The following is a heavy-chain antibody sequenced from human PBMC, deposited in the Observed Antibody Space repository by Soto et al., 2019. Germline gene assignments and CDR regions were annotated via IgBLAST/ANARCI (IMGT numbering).Heavy chain of an antibody. D-gene: IGHD2-2*02. CDR1: GFTFSSYA. J-gene: IGHJ4*02. CDR2: ISGSGGST. CDR3: AIVGCSSTSCYTDY. Sequence: EVQLLESGGGLVQPGGSLRLSCAASGFTFSSYAMSWVRQAPGKGLEWVSAISGSGGSTYYADSMKGRFTISRDNSKNTLYLQINSLRAEDTAVYYCAIVGCSSTSCYTDYWGQGTLVTVSS. V-gene: IGHV3-23*01.